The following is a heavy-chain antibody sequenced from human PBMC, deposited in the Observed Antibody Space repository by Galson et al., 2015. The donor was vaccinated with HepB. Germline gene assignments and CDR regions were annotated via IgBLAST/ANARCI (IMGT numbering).Heavy chain of an antibody. CDR1: GFIFSSYG. CDR2: IWYDGNNK. J-gene: IGHJ4*02. V-gene: IGHV3-33*01. D-gene: IGHD6-19*01. Sequence: SLRLSCAASGFIFSSYGMHWVRQAPGKGLEWMAVIWYDGNNKNYADSVKDRFTISRDNSKNTLYLQMNSLRAEDTAVYYCARDKDSSGWYYGSGPDYWGQGTLVTVSS. CDR3: ARDKDSSGWYYGSGPDY.